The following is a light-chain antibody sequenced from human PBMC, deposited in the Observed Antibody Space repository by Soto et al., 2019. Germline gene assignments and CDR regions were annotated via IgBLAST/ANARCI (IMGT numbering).Light chain of an antibody. V-gene: IGLV2-14*01. CDR1: SSDVGGYNY. J-gene: IGLJ1*01. Sequence: QSVLTQPASVSGSPGQSITISCTGTSSDVGGYNYVSWYQQHPGKAPKLMIYEVSNRPSGVSNRFSGSKSDNTASLTISGLQAEDEADYYCSSFTSSSTPGYVFGTGTKLTVL. CDR2: EVS. CDR3: SSFTSSSTPGYV.